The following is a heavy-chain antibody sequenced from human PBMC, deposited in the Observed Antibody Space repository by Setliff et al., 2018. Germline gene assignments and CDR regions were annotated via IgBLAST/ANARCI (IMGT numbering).Heavy chain of an antibody. CDR1: GFMFSTYG. Sequence: ASVKVSCKTSGFMFSTYGLSWVRQAPGQGPEWIGCISGFTGDTKYAPKFQDRVILTIDESSTTAYMELRSLRSDDTAVYYCARTKGFVDGYLDPWGQGTLVTVSS. CDR2: ISGFTGDT. D-gene: IGHD3-10*01. CDR3: ARTKGFVDGYLDP. J-gene: IGHJ5*02. V-gene: IGHV1-18*01.